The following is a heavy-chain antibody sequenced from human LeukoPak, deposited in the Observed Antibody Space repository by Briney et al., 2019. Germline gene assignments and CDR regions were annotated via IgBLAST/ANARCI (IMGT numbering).Heavy chain of an antibody. CDR1: GYSSTSFG. J-gene: IGHJ6*03. Sequence: ASVKVSCKASGYSSTSFGISWVRQAPGQGLEWMGWISAYSGNTNYAQKLQGRVTMTTDTSTSTAYMELRSLRSDDTALYYCARVAYYYYYMDVWGKGTTVTISS. CDR3: ARVAYYYYYMDV. V-gene: IGHV1-18*01. CDR2: ISAYSGNT. D-gene: IGHD3-16*01.